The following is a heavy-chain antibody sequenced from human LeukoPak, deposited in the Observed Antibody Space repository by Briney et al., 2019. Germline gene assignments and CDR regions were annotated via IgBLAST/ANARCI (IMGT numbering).Heavy chain of an antibody. J-gene: IGHJ5*02. D-gene: IGHD6-19*01. CDR3: ARRYGYSSGWYPINWFDP. V-gene: IGHV4-34*01. CDR2: INHSGST. CDR1: GGSFSGYY. Sequence: SETLSFTCAVYGGSFSGYYWSWIRQPPGKGLEWIGEINHSGSTNYNPSLKSQVTISVDTSKNQFSLKLSSLTAADTAVYYCARRYGYSSGWYPINWFDPWGQGTLVTVSS.